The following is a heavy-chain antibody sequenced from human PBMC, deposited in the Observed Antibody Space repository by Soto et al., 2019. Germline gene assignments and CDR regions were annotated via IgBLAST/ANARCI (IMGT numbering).Heavy chain of an antibody. CDR2: INGDGTST. V-gene: IGHV3-74*01. CDR3: ARQKVADPIDY. J-gene: IGHJ4*02. Sequence: EVQLVESGGGLVQPGGSLRLSCAASAFGISTYWMHWVRQAPGKGLVWVSRINGDGTSTSYADSVKGRFTISRDNAKNTLYLQMNSLRAEDTAVYYCARQKVADPIDYWGQGTLVTVSS. D-gene: IGHD6-13*01. CDR1: AFGISTYW.